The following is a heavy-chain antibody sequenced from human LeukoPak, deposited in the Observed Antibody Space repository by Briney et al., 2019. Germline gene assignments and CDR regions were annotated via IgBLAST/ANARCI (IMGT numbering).Heavy chain of an antibody. CDR3: ARLKYRDYGFYYYYYYYMDV. Sequence: SETLSLTCSVSGGSITNYYWSWIRQPPGKGLEWIGYIYYSGSTNYNPSLKSRVTISVDTSKNQFSLKLSSVTAADTAVYYCARLKYRDYGFYYYYYYYMDVWGKGTTVTISS. J-gene: IGHJ6*03. V-gene: IGHV4-59*12. D-gene: IGHD4-17*01. CDR1: GGSITNYY. CDR2: IYYSGST.